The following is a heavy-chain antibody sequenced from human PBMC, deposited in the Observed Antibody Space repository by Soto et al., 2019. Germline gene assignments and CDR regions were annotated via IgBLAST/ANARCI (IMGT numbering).Heavy chain of an antibody. V-gene: IGHV3-74*01. CDR2: IYFDGITT. CDR1: GFTFNTHW. J-gene: IGHJ4*02. CDR3: ARGGAMGVDY. Sequence: EVQLVESGGGVVQPGGALRLSCTASGFTFNTHWMHWVRQAPGKGLVWVSRIYFDGITTNYADSVKGRLTGSRDNAKNTVYLHVNTLRDEETAVYYSARGGAMGVDYWGQGTLVTVSS. D-gene: IGHD1-26*01.